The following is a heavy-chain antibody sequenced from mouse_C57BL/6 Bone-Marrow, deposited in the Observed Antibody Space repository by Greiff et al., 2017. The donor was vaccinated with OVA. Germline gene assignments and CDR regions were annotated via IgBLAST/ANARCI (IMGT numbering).Heavy chain of an antibody. V-gene: IGHV1-15*01. CDR2: IDPETGGT. Sequence: LKQSGAELVRPGASVTLSCKASGYTFTDYEMHWVKQTPVHGLEWIGAIDPETGGTAYNQKFKGKAILTADKSSSTAYMELRSLTSEDSAVYYCTRRLRRGAWFAYWGQGTLVTVSA. CDR1: GYTFTDYE. D-gene: IGHD2-4*01. J-gene: IGHJ3*01. CDR3: TRRLRRGAWFAY.